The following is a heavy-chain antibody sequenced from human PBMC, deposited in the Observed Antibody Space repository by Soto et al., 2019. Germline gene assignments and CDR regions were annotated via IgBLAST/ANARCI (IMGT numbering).Heavy chain of an antibody. D-gene: IGHD6-19*01. CDR3: ARDNYPSGWYENPFDY. Sequence: EVQLVESGGGLVQPGGSLRLSCAASGFTFSSYWMTWVRQAPGKGLEWVANIKQDGSEKYYVDSVMGRFTISRDNAKNSLYLQMNSLRAEDTAVYYCARDNYPSGWYENPFDYWGQGTLVTVSS. CDR1: GFTFSSYW. J-gene: IGHJ4*02. CDR2: IKQDGSEK. V-gene: IGHV3-7*01.